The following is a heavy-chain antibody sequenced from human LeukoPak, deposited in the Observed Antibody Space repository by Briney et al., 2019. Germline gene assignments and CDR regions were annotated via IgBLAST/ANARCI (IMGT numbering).Heavy chain of an antibody. V-gene: IGHV3-30*02. CDR2: IVFDASNK. J-gene: IGHJ4*02. CDR1: GFTFSKYG. Sequence: GGSLRLSCAASGFTFSKYGVHWVRQAPGKGLEWVAFIVFDASNKYYADSVKGRFTISRDNSKNTLYLQMNSLRAEDTAVYYCAKDTGFGSGSYPDYWGQGTLVTVSS. CDR3: AKDTGFGSGSYPDY. D-gene: IGHD1-26*01.